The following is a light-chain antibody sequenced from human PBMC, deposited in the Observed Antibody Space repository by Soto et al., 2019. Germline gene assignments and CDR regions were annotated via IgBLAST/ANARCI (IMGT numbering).Light chain of an antibody. CDR2: GNN. Sequence: QSVLTQPPSVSGAPGQRVTISCTGSYSDIGAGHDVHWYQQLPGTAPKLLIYGNNDRPSGVPDRFSGSKSGTSGSLAIIGLQAEDEAYYYCQSYDRSLSSSIFGGGTKLTVL. CDR3: QSYDRSLSSSI. CDR1: YSDIGAGHD. V-gene: IGLV1-40*01. J-gene: IGLJ2*01.